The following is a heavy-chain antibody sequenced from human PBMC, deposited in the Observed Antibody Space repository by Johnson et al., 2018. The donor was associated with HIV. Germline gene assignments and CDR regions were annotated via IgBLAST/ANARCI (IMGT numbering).Heavy chain of an antibody. Sequence: QVQLVESGGGVVQPGRSQRLSCVASGFTFSNYDMDWVRQAPGKGLEWVVSISYDGSNKYYADSVRGRFTISRDNSKNSLYLQMNSLRAEDTALYYCAKDLQSGATTHAFDIWGQGTMVTVSS. CDR3: AKDLQSGATTHAFDI. CDR2: ISYDGSNK. J-gene: IGHJ3*02. D-gene: IGHD5-12*01. V-gene: IGHV3-30*18. CDR1: GFTFSNYD.